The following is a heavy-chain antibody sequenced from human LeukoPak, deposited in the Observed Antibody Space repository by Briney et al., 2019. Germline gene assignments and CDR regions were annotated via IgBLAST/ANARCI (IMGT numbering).Heavy chain of an antibody. CDR3: ARAYCSSTRCDYYFDS. D-gene: IGHD2-2*01. CDR2: ISSSSYHI. J-gene: IGHJ4*02. V-gene: IGHV3-21*06. CDR1: GSTFTSYG. Sequence: GGSLRLSCAASGSTFTSYGMNWVRQAPGKGLEWVSSISSSSYHINYADSVRGRFTISRDNAKNSLYLQMNSLRAEDTAVYYCARAYCSSTRCDYYFDSWCQGTLVTVSP.